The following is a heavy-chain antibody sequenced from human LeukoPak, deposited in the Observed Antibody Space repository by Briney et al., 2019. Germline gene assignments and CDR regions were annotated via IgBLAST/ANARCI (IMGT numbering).Heavy chain of an antibody. CDR2: IKQDGSEK. CDR1: GFTFISHG. J-gene: IGHJ4*02. Sequence: GGSRRLSCAGSGFTFISHGISWGRQAPGKGLEWVANIKQDGSEKYYVDSVKGRFTISRDNAKNALYLQINSLRAEDTAVSHCARVSRVVGAPWEYWGQATLVTVSS. CDR3: ARVSRVVGAPWEY. V-gene: IGHV3-7*01. D-gene: IGHD1-26*01.